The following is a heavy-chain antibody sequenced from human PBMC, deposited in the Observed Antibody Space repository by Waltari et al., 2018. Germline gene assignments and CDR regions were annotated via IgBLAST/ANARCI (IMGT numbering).Heavy chain of an antibody. D-gene: IGHD5-18*01. CDR3: ATARDEHTAMVYFDN. CDR1: GIAVSETP. J-gene: IGHJ4*02. Sequence: EVKLVESGGGLVHPGGSLRLSCVASGIAVSETPMSWVRQAPGKGLEWVSIMYPPGSAYNADSVEGRFTISRDISKNMVHLQMNRLRLEDSATYYCATARDEHTAMVYFDNWGQGTLVSVSS. V-gene: IGHV3-66*02. CDR2: MYPPGSA.